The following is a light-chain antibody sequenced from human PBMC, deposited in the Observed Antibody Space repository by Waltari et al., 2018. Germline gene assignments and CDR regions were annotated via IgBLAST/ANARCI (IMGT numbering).Light chain of an antibody. Sequence: QSALTQPRSVSGSPGQSVTISCSGTSSDVGNYNFVSWYQQHPGHAPKLLISDVVKRPSGVPDRFSGSKSGNTASLTISVLQTEDEADYYCCSYAGSYTFVFGGGTQLTVL. CDR2: DVV. J-gene: IGLJ7*01. CDR3: CSYAGSYTFV. CDR1: SSDVGNYNF. V-gene: IGLV2-11*01.